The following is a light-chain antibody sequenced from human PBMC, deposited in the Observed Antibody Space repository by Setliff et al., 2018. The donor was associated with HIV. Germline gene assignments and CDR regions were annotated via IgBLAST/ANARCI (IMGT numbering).Light chain of an antibody. CDR3: QSYDSMLSGYV. Sequence: QSVLTQPPSVSGAPGQRVTISCTGSTSNIGAGYDVQWYQQLPGTAPKLLIYRNKNRPSGVPDRFSGSKSGASGSQAIAGLQAEDEADYSCQSYDSMLSGYVFGTGTKVTVL. J-gene: IGLJ1*01. CDR1: TSNIGAGYD. CDR2: RNK. V-gene: IGLV1-40*01.